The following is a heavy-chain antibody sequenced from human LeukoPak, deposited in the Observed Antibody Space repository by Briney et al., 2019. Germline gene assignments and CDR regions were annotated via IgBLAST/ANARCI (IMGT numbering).Heavy chain of an antibody. Sequence: GGSLRLSCAASGFTFSSYAIHWVRQAPGKGLEWVAFIRYDGSNKYYADSAKGRFTISRDNSKNTLYLQMNSLRAEDTAVYYCAKGNIVVVPAANGDFDYWGQGTLVTVSS. D-gene: IGHD2-2*01. CDR1: GFTFSSYA. J-gene: IGHJ4*02. V-gene: IGHV3-30*02. CDR2: IRYDGSNK. CDR3: AKGNIVVVPAANGDFDY.